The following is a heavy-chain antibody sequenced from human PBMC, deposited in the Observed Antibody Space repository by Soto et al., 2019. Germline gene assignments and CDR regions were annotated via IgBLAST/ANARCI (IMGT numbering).Heavy chain of an antibody. J-gene: IGHJ5*02. CDR3: AKDQCISTSCYNWFDP. Sequence: ETLSLTCPVSGDSISAYSWSWVRQAPGKGLEWVSAISGSGGSTYYADSVKGRFTISRDNSKNTLYLQMNSLRAEDTAVYYCAKDQCISTSCYNWFDPWGQGTLVTVS. V-gene: IGHV3-23*01. CDR2: ISGSGGST. CDR1: GDSISAYS. D-gene: IGHD2-2*01.